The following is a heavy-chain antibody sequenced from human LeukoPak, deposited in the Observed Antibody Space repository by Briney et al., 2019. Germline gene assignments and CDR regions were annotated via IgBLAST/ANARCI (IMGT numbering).Heavy chain of an antibody. CDR3: ARDGTPMIVVVTEIDY. Sequence: PGRSLRLSCAASEFTFSSYGMHWVRQAPGKGLEWAAVIWYDGSNKYYADSVKGRFTISRDNSKNTLYLQMNSLRAEDTAVYYCARDGTPMIVVVTEIDYWGQGTLVTVSS. V-gene: IGHV3-33*01. CDR2: IWYDGSNK. D-gene: IGHD3-22*01. J-gene: IGHJ4*02. CDR1: EFTFSSYG.